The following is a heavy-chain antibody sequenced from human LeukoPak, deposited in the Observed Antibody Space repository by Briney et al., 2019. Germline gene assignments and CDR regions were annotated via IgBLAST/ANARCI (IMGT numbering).Heavy chain of an antibody. V-gene: IGHV3-74*01. Sequence: GGSLRLSCAASGFTFSSYWMHWVRQAPWKGLVWVSRINTDGSSTSYADSVKGRFTISRDNAKNTLYLQMNSLRAEDTAVYYCARDWLEVAFDIWGQGTMVTVSS. CDR2: INTDGSST. CDR3: ARDWLEVAFDI. D-gene: IGHD6-19*01. CDR1: GFTFSSYW. J-gene: IGHJ3*02.